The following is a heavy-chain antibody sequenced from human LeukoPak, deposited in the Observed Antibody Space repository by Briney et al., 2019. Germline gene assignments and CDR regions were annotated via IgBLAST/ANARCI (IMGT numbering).Heavy chain of an antibody. D-gene: IGHD1-1*01. CDR2: IYYSGST. CDR1: GGSISSYY. CDR3: AARTTYYYYMDV. V-gene: IGHV4-59*01. J-gene: IGHJ6*03. Sequence: SETLSLTCTVSGGSISSYYWSWLRQPPGEGLEWIGYIYYSGSTNYNPSLKSRVTISVDTSKNQFSLKLSSVTAADTAVYYCAARTTYYYYMDVWGKGTTVTVSS.